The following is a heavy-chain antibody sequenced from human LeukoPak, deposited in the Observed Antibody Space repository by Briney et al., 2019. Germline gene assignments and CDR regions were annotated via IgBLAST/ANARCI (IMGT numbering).Heavy chain of an antibody. CDR2: IWYDGSNK. D-gene: IGHD3-10*01. CDR1: GFTFSNYG. Sequence: GGSLRLSCAASGFTFSNYGMHWVRPAPGKGLEWVALIWYDGSNKYYADSVKGRFTISRDNSKNTLYLQMNSLRAEDTAVYYCAGSYYNVFDYWGQGTLVTVSS. CDR3: AGSYYNVFDY. V-gene: IGHV3-33*01. J-gene: IGHJ4*02.